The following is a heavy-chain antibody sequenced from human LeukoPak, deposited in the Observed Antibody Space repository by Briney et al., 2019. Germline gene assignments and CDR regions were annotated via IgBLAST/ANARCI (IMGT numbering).Heavy chain of an antibody. Sequence: GGSLRLSCVASGFTFSDYYLTWIRQAPGKGLESVSSIRSNSRGINYADSVKGRFTISRDNDKNTVFLEMNSLRAEDTAVYYCARDGASIDDQYYGLDVWGQGTTVTVSS. D-gene: IGHD1-1*01. V-gene: IGHV3-11*06. CDR1: GFTFSDYY. CDR2: IRSNSRGI. J-gene: IGHJ6*02. CDR3: ARDGASIDDQYYGLDV.